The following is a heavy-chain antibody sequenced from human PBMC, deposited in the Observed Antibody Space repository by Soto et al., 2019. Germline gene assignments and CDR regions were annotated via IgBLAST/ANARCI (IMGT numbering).Heavy chain of an antibody. V-gene: IGHV1-69*13. Sequence: ASVKVSCKASGGTFSSYAISWVRQAPGQGLEWMGGIIPIFGTANYAQKFQGRVTITADESTSTAYMELSSLRSEDTAVYYCASPSTNYDFWSGYYVPPYYGMDVRGQGTTVTVSS. CDR2: IIPIFGTA. CDR1: GGTFSSYA. D-gene: IGHD3-3*01. CDR3: ASPSTNYDFWSGYYVPPYYGMDV. J-gene: IGHJ6*02.